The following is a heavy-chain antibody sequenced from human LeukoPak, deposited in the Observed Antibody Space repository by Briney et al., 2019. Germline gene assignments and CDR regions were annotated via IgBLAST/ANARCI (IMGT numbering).Heavy chain of an antibody. D-gene: IGHD5-24*01. Sequence: WASLKISCKGSGYSFTSYWIGWVRQMPGKGLEWMGIIYPGDSDPRYSPSFQGQVTISADKSISTAYLQWSSLKASDTAMYYCARQGSRDGYNSFDYWGQGTLVTVSS. V-gene: IGHV5-51*01. CDR3: ARQGSRDGYNSFDY. J-gene: IGHJ4*02. CDR1: GYSFTSYW. CDR2: IYPGDSDP.